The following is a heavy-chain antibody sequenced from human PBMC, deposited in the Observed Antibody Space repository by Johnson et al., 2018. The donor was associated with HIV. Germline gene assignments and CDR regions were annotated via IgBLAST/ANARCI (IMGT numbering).Heavy chain of an antibody. J-gene: IGHJ3*02. V-gene: IGHV3-9*01. CDR2: ISWNSGSI. Sequence: VQLVESGGGLVQPGRSLRLSYAASGFTFDDYAMHWVRQAPGKGLEWVSGISWNSGSIGYADSVKGRFTISRDNAKNSLYLQMNSLRAEDTAVYYCARDRDTAYDFWGGRGFDAFDIWGQGTMVTVSS. D-gene: IGHD3-3*01. CDR1: GFTFDDYA. CDR3: ARDRDTAYDFWGGRGFDAFDI.